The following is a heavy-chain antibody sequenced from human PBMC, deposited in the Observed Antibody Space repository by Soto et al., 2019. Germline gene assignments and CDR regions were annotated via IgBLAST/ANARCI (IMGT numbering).Heavy chain of an antibody. CDR1: GYSISSGYY. V-gene: IGHV4-38-2*01. CDR2: LYHSGST. J-gene: IGHJ6*02. Sequence: NPSETLSLTCAVSGYSISSGYYWGWIRQPPGKGLEWIGSLYHSGSTYYNPSLKSRVTISVDTSKNQFSLKLSSATAADTAVYYWARLVPPDFPYYHVAMDVWAQAITVTVSS. D-gene: IGHD3-3*01. CDR3: ARLVPPDFPYYHVAMDV.